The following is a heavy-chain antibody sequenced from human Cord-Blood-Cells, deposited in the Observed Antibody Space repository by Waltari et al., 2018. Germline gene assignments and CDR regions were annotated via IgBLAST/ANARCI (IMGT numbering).Heavy chain of an antibody. J-gene: IGHJ4*02. CDR1: GYTFPGYD. CDR2: INPNRGGT. CDR3: ARGPTIDY. Sequence: QVQLVQSGDEVKKPGASVKVSCKDSGYTFPGYDMPWVRQAPVQGLEWMGWINPNRGGTNYAQKFQGRVTMTRDTSISTAYMELSRLRSDDTAVYYCARGPTIDYWGQGTLVTVSS. D-gene: IGHD5-12*01. V-gene: IGHV1-2*02.